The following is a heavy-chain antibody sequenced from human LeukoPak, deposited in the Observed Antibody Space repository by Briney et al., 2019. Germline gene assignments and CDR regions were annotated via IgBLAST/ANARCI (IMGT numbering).Heavy chain of an antibody. J-gene: IGHJ6*03. CDR3: AKDLIVVVPAAIRIFEEYYYYYMDV. CDR2: IRYDGSNK. D-gene: IGHD2-2*01. CDR1: GFTFSSYG. V-gene: IGHV3-30*02. Sequence: GGSLRLSCAASGFTFSSYGMHWVRQAPGKGLEWEAFIRYDGSNKYYADSVKGRFTISRDNSKNTLYLQMNSLRAEDTAVYYCAKDLIVVVPAAIRIFEEYYYYYMDVWGKGTTVTVFS.